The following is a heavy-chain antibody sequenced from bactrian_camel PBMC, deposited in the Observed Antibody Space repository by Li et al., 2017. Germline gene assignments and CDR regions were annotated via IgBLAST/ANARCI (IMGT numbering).Heavy chain of an antibody. CDR2: IDSDGST. CDR1: AGTYRNNV. Sequence: GGSVQAGGSLRLSCSASAGTYRNNVVGWFRQAPGKEREGVAAIDSDGSTSYADSVKGRFTTSQDNTKNILYLQMSGLKSEDTALYYCAKSGAWADPIPGSPGVIKDADFAVWGQGTQVTVS. D-gene: IGHD2*01. V-gene: IGHV3S53*01. CDR3: AKSGAWADPIPGSPGVIKDADFAV. J-gene: IGHJ6*01.